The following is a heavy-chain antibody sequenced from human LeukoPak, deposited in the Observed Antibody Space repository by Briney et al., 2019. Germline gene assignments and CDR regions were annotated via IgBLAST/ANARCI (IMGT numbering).Heavy chain of an antibody. J-gene: IGHJ4*02. Sequence: GRSLRLSCAASGFTFSSYAMHWVRQAPGKGLEWVAVISYDGSNKYYADSVKGRFTISRDNSKNTLYLQMNSLRAEDTAVYYCAKPTPFHWGQRTLVTVSS. CDR1: GFTFSSYA. CDR3: AKPTPFH. V-gene: IGHV3-30-3*02. CDR2: ISYDGSNK. D-gene: IGHD2-21*01.